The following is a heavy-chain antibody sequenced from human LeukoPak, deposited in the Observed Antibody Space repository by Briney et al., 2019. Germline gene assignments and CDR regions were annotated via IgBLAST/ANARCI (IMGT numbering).Heavy chain of an antibody. Sequence: GGSLRLSCAASGFTFSTYWMNWVRQAPGEGLVWVSRINSDGSSTTYADPVKGRFTISKDNAKNTLYLQMNSLRAEDTAVYYCARIRIAAGYFFDYWGQGTLVTVSS. CDR2: INSDGSST. CDR1: GFTFSTYW. V-gene: IGHV3-74*01. J-gene: IGHJ4*02. CDR3: ARIRIAAGYFFDY. D-gene: IGHD6-13*01.